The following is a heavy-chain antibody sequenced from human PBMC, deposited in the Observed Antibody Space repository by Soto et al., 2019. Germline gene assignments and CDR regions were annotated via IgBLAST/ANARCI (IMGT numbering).Heavy chain of an antibody. CDR1: GYTFTIYD. CDR2: MNPNSGNT. Sequence: ASVKVSCKASGYTFTIYDINWVRQATGQGLEWMGWMNPNSGNTGYAQKFQGRVTMTRNTSISTAYMELSSLRSEDTAVYYCARGQLLLRYDYYYYYMDVWGKGTTVTVSS. V-gene: IGHV1-8*01. D-gene: IGHD2-15*01. CDR3: ARGQLLLRYDYYYYYMDV. J-gene: IGHJ6*03.